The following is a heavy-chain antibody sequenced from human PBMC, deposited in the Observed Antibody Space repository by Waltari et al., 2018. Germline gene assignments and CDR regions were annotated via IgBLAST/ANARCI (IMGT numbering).Heavy chain of an antibody. Sequence: QVQLVQSGAEVKKPGSSVKVSCKASGYTFTSYGIRWVRQAPGKGLEVMGWISAYNGNTNYAQKLQGRVTMTTDTSTSTAYMELRSLRSDDTAVYYCARDAPSLRYFDWPNFDYWGQGTLVTVSS. J-gene: IGHJ4*02. D-gene: IGHD3-9*01. CDR2: ISAYNGNT. V-gene: IGHV1-18*01. CDR1: GYTFTSYG. CDR3: ARDAPSLRYFDWPNFDY.